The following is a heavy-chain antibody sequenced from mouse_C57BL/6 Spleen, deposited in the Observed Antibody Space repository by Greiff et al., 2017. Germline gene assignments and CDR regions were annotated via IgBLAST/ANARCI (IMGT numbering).Heavy chain of an antibody. CDR2: IYPGDGDT. CDR3: ARDYGSSSAWFAY. V-gene: IGHV1-80*01. Sequence: VQLQQSGAELVKPGASVKISCKASGYAFSSYWMNWVKQRPGKGLEWIGQIYPGDGDTNYNGKFTGKATLTADKSSSTAYMQLSSLTSEDSAVYFCARDYGSSSAWFAYWGQGTLVTVSA. J-gene: IGHJ3*01. D-gene: IGHD1-1*01. CDR1: GYAFSSYW.